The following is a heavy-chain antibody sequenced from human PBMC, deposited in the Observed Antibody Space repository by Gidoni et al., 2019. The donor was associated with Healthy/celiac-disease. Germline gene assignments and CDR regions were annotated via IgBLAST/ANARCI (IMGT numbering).Heavy chain of an antibody. Sequence: EVQLLESGGGLVQPGGSLRLSCAASGFTFSSYAMSWVRHAPGKGLEGVSAISGRCGSKYYANSRKGRFTIFKDKYQNKLYLQNNSPRAEDTAVYYCAKGPAAPPARFDPLGQGTLVTRSS. CDR2: ISGRCGSK. CDR3: AKGPAAPPARFDP. J-gene: IGHJ5*01. V-gene: IGHV3-23*01. CDR1: GFTFSSYA. D-gene: IGHD6-13*01.